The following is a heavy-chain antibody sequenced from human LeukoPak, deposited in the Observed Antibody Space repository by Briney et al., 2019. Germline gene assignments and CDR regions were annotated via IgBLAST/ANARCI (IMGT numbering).Heavy chain of an antibody. V-gene: IGHV3-20*04. CDR1: GFTFRTYW. CDR2: INWNGGST. Sequence: GGSLRLSCAASGFTFRTYWMSWVRQAPGKGLEWVSGINWNGGSTGYADSVKGRFTISRDNAKNSLYLQMNSLRAEDTALYYCARIVRGVTLDYWGQGTLVTVSS. D-gene: IGHD3-10*01. CDR3: ARIVRGVTLDY. J-gene: IGHJ4*02.